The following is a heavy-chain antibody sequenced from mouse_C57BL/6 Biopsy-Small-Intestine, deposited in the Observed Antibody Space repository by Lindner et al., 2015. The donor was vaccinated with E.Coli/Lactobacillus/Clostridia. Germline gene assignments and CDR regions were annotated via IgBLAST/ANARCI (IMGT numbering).Heavy chain of an antibody. CDR1: GYTFTSYP. Sequence: SVKVSCKASGYTFTSYPMHWVRQAPGQRLEWMGWINAGNGNTKYSQKFQGRVTITRDTSASTAYMELSSLRSEDTAVYYCARGYSSSSAGFDYWGQGTLVTVSS. CDR3: ARGYSSSSAGFDY. CDR2: INAGNGNT. V-gene: IGHV1-84*02. D-gene: IGHD6-2*01. J-gene: IGHJ4*01.